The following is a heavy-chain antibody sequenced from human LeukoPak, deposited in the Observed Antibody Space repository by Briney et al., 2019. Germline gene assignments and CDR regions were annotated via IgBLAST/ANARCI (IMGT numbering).Heavy chain of an antibody. CDR3: AKGTLTFGGVIVQPFDY. D-gene: IGHD3-16*02. CDR1: GFTFSSYS. V-gene: IGHV3-21*04. Sequence: RAGGSLRLSCAASGFTFSSYSMNWVRQAPGKGLEWVSSIDFTSRYIYNADSVKGRFTISRDNSKNTLYLQMNSLRAEDTAVYYCAKGTLTFGGVIVQPFDYWGQGTLVTVSS. J-gene: IGHJ4*02. CDR2: IDFTSRYI.